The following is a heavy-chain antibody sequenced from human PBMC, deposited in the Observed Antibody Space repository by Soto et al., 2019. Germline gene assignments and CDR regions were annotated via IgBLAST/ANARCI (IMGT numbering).Heavy chain of an antibody. D-gene: IGHD5-12*01. Sequence: GASVKVSCKASGYTFTSYAMHWVRQAPGQRLEWMGWINAGNGNTKYSQKFQGRVTITRDTSASTAYMELSSLRSEDTAVYYCARGKNSGYVLGDPYYYYGMDVWGQGTTVTVSS. CDR1: GYTFTSYA. CDR3: ARGKNSGYVLGDPYYYYGMDV. J-gene: IGHJ6*02. V-gene: IGHV1-3*01. CDR2: INAGNGNT.